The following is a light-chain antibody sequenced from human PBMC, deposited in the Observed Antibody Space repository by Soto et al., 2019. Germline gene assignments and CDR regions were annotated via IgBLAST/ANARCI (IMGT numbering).Light chain of an antibody. Sequence: QLVLTQPPSVSGAPGQRVTISCTGSSSNIGAGSDVHWYQQLPGTAPKLLIYGNSNRPSGVPDRFSGSKSGTSASLAITGLQAEDEAYYYCQSYDSSLSGSVVFGGGTKLTVL. J-gene: IGLJ2*01. CDR3: QSYDSSLSGSVV. CDR1: SSNIGAGSD. CDR2: GNS. V-gene: IGLV1-40*01.